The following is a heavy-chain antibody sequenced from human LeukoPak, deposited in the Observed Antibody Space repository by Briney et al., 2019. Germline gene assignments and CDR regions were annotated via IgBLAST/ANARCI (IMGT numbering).Heavy chain of an antibody. CDR1: GGSISSSSYY. J-gene: IGHJ4*02. CDR2: IYYSGST. D-gene: IGHD3-3*01. Sequence: SETLSLTCTVSGGSISSSSYYWGWIRQPPGKGLEWIGSIYYSGSTYYNPSLKSRVTISVDTSKNQFSLKLSSVTAADTAVYYCARLDYDFWSGYYTWDYWGQGTLVTVSS. V-gene: IGHV4-39*07. CDR3: ARLDYDFWSGYYTWDY.